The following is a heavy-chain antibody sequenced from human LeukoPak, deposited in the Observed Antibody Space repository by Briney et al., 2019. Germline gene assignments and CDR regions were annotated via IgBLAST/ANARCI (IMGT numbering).Heavy chain of an antibody. J-gene: IGHJ4*02. CDR1: GFTFCSYS. CDR2: ISSSSSTI. Sequence: PGGSLRLSRAASGFTFCSYSVNWGRPAPGKRLEWVSYISSSSSTIYSADSVKGRLTISRDNAKNSQYLQMNSLRAEDTAVYYCASADDFCSGYDYWGQGTLVTVSS. CDR3: ASADDFCSGYDY. V-gene: IGHV3-48*01. D-gene: IGHD3-3*01.